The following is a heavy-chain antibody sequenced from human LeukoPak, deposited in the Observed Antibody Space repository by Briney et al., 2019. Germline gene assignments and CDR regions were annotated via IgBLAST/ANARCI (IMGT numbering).Heavy chain of an antibody. V-gene: IGHV1-8*01. J-gene: IGHJ6*02. D-gene: IGHD3-22*01. CDR1: GYTFTSYD. CDR3: ARVEGYDSSGYYLYGMDV. Sequence: GASVKVSCKASGYTFTSYDINWVRQATGQGLEWMGWMNPNSGNTGYAQKFQGRVTMTRNTSISTAYMELSSLRSEDTAVYYCARVEGYDSSGYYLYGMDVWGQGTTVTVSS. CDR2: MNPNSGNT.